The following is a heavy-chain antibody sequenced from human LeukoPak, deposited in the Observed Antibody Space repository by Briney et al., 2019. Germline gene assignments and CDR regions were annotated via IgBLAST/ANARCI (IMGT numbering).Heavy chain of an antibody. CDR3: ARRHVEYSSSSDPYYFDY. CDR1: GGSISSADYS. Sequence: SETLSLTCAVSGGSISSADYSWSWIRQPPGSGLEWIGYIYYSGSAYYNPSLESRVTISVDTSKNQFSLKLSSVTAADTAVYYCARRHVEYSSSSDPYYFDYWGQGTLVTVSS. J-gene: IGHJ4*02. CDR2: IYYSGSA. D-gene: IGHD6-6*01. V-gene: IGHV4-30-4*07.